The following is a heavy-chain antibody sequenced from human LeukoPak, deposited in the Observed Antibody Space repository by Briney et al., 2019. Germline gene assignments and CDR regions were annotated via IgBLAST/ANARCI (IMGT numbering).Heavy chain of an antibody. CDR3: ARGGGYSYGTDPFDY. D-gene: IGHD5-18*01. V-gene: IGHV4-59*01. Sequence: PSETLSLTCTVSGGSISSYYWSWIRQPPGKGLEWIGYIYYSGSTNYNPSFKSRVTISVDTSKNQFSLKLSSVTAADTAVYYCARGGGYSYGTDPFDYWGQGTLVTVSS. CDR1: GGSISSYY. J-gene: IGHJ4*02. CDR2: IYYSGST.